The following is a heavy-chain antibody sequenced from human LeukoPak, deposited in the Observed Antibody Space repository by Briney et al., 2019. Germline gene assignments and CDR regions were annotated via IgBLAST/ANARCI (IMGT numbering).Heavy chain of an antibody. CDR3: ASGDWFDP. J-gene: IGHJ5*02. CDR2: INPNSGGT. Sequence: EASVTVSCTASGYTFTGYYMHWARQAPGQGLEWMGRINPNSGGTNYAQKFQGRVTMTRDTSISTAYMELSRLRSDDTAVYYCASGDWFDPWGQGTLVTVSS. V-gene: IGHV1-2*06. CDR1: GYTFTGYY.